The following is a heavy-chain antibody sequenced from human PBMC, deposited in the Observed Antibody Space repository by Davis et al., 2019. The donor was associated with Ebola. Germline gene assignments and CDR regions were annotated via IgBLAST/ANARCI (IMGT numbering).Heavy chain of an antibody. D-gene: IGHD3-22*01. J-gene: IGHJ3*02. CDR2: IKPDGSEK. CDR3: EKETYYYDSRGYYWGAFDI. Sequence: GESLKTSCAASGFTFSGYWMTWVRQAPGKGLEWVANIKPDGSEKFYVDSVKGRFTISRDNSKNTLYLQMNSLRAEDTAVYYCEKETYYYDSRGYYWGAFDIWGQGTMVTVSS. V-gene: IGHV3-7*03. CDR1: GFTFSGYW.